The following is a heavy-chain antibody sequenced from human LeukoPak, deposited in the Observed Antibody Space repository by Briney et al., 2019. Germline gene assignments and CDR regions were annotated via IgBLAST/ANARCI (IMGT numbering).Heavy chain of an antibody. Sequence: GGSLTLSCGASGFSVRTNYMGWVRQAPGKGLEWVSSISSSISYIYYADSVKGRFTISRDNAKNSLYLQMNSLRAEDTAVYYCARDGAWSSSSSGYYMDVWGKGTTVTVSS. CDR3: ARDGAWSSSSSGYYMDV. CDR1: GFSVRTNY. J-gene: IGHJ6*03. CDR2: ISSSISYI. D-gene: IGHD6-13*01. V-gene: IGHV3-21*01.